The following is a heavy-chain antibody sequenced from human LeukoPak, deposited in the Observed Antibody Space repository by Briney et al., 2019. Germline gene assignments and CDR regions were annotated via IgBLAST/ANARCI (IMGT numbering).Heavy chain of an antibody. CDR1: GYTFTSYG. J-gene: IGHJ4*02. V-gene: IGHV1-18*01. Sequence: ASVKVSCKASGYTFTSYGINWVRQAPGQGLEWMGWISAYNGNTNYAQKLQGRVTMTTDTSTSTAYMELRSLRSDDTAVYYCARAENLPGIAVVGDPLGFDYWGQGTLVTVSS. CDR2: ISAYNGNT. CDR3: ARAENLPGIAVVGDPLGFDY. D-gene: IGHD6-19*01.